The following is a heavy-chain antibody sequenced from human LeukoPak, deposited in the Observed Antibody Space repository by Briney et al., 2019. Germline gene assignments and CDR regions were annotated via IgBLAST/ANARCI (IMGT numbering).Heavy chain of an antibody. CDR2: IFHSGST. CDR1: SDSIFTSNW. Sequence: ETLSLTCPVSSDSIFTSNWWSWVRQPPGKGLEWIGQIFHSGSTSYSPSLKSRVTISMDKSKNQISLRLTSVTAADTAVYYCARSPTKRVPEDYWGQGTLVTVSS. CDR3: ARSPTKRVPEDY. D-gene: IGHD2-2*01. J-gene: IGHJ4*02. V-gene: IGHV4-4*02.